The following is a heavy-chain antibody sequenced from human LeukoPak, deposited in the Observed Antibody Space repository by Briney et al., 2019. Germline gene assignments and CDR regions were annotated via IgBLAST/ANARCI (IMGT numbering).Heavy chain of an antibody. V-gene: IGHV4-39*07. Sequence: SETLSLTCTVSGGSISSSSYYWGWIRQPPGKGLEWIGSIYYSGSTYYNPSLKSRVTISVDTSKNQFSLKLSSVTAADTAVYYCARDYYGSGSYYKRTHNWFDPWGQGTLVTVSS. CDR1: GGSISSSSYY. J-gene: IGHJ5*02. CDR2: IYYSGST. CDR3: ARDYYGSGSYYKRTHNWFDP. D-gene: IGHD3-10*01.